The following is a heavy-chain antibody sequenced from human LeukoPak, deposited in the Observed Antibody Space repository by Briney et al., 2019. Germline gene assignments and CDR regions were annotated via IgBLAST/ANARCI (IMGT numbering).Heavy chain of an antibody. CDR1: GGPFRGYY. CDR3: ARGRTYDSSGYYYFDY. V-gene: IGHV4-34*01. D-gene: IGHD3-22*01. CDR2: INHSGST. J-gene: IGHJ4*02. Sequence: SETLALTCAVYGGPFRGYYWSWIREPPGKGREWIGEINHSGSTNYNPSLKSRVTISVDTSKNQFSLKMSSVTAADTAVYYCARGRTYDSSGYYYFDYWGQGTLVTVSS.